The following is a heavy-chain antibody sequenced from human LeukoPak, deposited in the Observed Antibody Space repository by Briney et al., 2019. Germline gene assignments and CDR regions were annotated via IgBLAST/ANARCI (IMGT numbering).Heavy chain of an antibody. Sequence: GESLRISCKGSGDSFISYWISWVRQMPGKGLEWMGRIDPSDSYTNYSPSFQGHVTISADKSISTAYLQWSSLKASDTAMYYCARRGEGDWELDYWGQGTLVTVCS. D-gene: IGHD2-21*02. CDR3: ARRGEGDWELDY. CDR1: GDSFISYW. V-gene: IGHV5-10-1*01. J-gene: IGHJ4*02. CDR2: IDPSDSYT.